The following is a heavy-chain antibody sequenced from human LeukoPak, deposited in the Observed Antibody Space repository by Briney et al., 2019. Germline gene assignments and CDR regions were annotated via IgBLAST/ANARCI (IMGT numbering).Heavy chain of an antibody. V-gene: IGHV4-39*07. CDR1: GDSISSSDYY. CDR3: ARDMGVWGTYPI. J-gene: IGHJ4*02. D-gene: IGHD3-16*02. CDR2: ISYRGTT. Sequence: SETLSLTCTVSGDSISSSDYYWGWLRQPPRKGLEWIGAISYRGTTHYNPSLKNRVTISVDTSKNQVSLSLSSVTAAYTAVYYCARDMGVWGTYPIWGQGTLVAVSS.